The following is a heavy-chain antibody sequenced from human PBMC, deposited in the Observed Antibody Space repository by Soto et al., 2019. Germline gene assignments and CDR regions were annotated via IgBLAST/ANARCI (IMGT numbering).Heavy chain of an antibody. Sequence: QVQLVQSGAEVKKPGASVKVSCKASGYTFTSYDINWVRQATGQGLEWMGWMNPNSGNTGYAQKFQGRVTMTRNTSIRTAEMELSSLRSEDTAVYYCATRPGIVTNWFAPWGQGTLVTVSS. CDR3: ATRPGIVTNWFAP. CDR2: MNPNSGNT. J-gene: IGHJ5*02. V-gene: IGHV1-8*01. D-gene: IGHD1-26*01. CDR1: GYTFTSYD.